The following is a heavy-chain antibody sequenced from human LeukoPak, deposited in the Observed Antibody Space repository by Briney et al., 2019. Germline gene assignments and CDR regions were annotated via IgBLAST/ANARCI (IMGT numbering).Heavy chain of an antibody. J-gene: IGHJ4*02. Sequence: SVRVSCKAYGYNFATSGIGWVRQAPGQGLEWLGRIIPIFGTANYAQKFQGRVTITTDESTSTAYMELSSLRSEDTAVYYCARTSLEWELPLDYWGQGTLVTVSS. D-gene: IGHD1-26*01. V-gene: IGHV1-69*05. CDR3: ARTSLEWELPLDY. CDR2: IIPIFGTA. CDR1: GYNFATSG.